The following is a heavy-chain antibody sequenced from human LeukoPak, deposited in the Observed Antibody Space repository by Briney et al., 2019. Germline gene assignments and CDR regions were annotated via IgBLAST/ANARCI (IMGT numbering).Heavy chain of an antibody. CDR1: GGSISSYY. CDR3: ARLMGGSSWYGSFDY. Sequence: AENLSLTCTVSGGSISSYYWSWIRQPPGKGLEWIGYIYYSGSTNYNPSLKSRVTISVDTSKNQFSLKLSSVTAADTAVYYCARLMGGSSWYGSFDYWGQGTLVTVSS. J-gene: IGHJ4*02. D-gene: IGHD6-13*01. CDR2: IYYSGST. V-gene: IGHV4-59*08.